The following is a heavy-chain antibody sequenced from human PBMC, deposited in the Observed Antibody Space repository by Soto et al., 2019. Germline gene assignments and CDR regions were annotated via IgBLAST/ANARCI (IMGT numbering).Heavy chain of an antibody. CDR2: ISAYNGNT. D-gene: IGHD4-17*01. CDR1: GYTFTSYG. CDR3: ARDSVTVTNDAFDI. Sequence: ASVKVSCRASGYTFTSYGISWVRQAPGQGLEWMGWISAYNGNTNYAQKLQGRVTMTTDTSTSTAYMELRSLRSDDTAVYYCARDSVTVTNDAFDIWGQGTMVTVSS. V-gene: IGHV1-18*01. J-gene: IGHJ3*02.